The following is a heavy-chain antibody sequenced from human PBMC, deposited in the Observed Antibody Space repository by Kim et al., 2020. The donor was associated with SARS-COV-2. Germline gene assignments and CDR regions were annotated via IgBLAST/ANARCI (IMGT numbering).Heavy chain of an antibody. Sequence: ASVKVSCKASGYTFTSYAMNWVRQAPGQGLEWMGWINTNTGNPTYAQGFTGRFVFSLDTSVSTAYLQISSLKAEDTAVYYCARSEAAAAFDWFDPWGQRTLVTVSS. J-gene: IGHJ5*02. D-gene: IGHD6-13*01. CDR2: INTNTGNP. CDR1: GYTFTSYA. CDR3: ARSEAAAAFDWFDP. V-gene: IGHV7-4-1*02.